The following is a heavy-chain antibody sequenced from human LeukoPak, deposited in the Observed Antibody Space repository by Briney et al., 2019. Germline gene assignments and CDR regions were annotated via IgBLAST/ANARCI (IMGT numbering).Heavy chain of an antibody. CDR1: GGSFSGYY. D-gene: IGHD2-15*01. CDR3: ARGFRGSCSY. V-gene: IGHV4-34*01. Sequence: SETLSLTCAVYGGSFSGYYWSWIRQPPGKGLEWIGEINHSGSTNYNPSLKSRVTISVDTSKNQFSLKLSSVTAADTAVYYCARGFRGSCSYWGQGTLVTVSS. J-gene: IGHJ1*01. CDR2: INHSGST.